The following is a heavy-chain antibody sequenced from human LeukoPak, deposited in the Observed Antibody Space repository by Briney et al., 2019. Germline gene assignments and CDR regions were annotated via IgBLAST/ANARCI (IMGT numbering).Heavy chain of an antibody. CDR3: ARGVYIAAAQYGY. CDR2: IYYSGTT. V-gene: IGHV4-59*01. CDR1: GGSISSYY. D-gene: IGHD6-13*01. J-gene: IGHJ4*02. Sequence: PSETLSLTCTVSGGSISSYYWSWIRQPPGMGLEWIGYIYYSGTTNYNPSLKRRVTISVDTSTIQFSLKLSSVTAADTAVYYCARGVYIAAAQYGYWGQGTLVTVSS.